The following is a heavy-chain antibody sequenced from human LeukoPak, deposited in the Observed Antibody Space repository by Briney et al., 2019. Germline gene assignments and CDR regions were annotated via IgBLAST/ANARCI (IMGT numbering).Heavy chain of an antibody. Sequence: PGGSLRLSCAASQFTFTYYAMHWVRQASGKGLEWVAIISYDGSDKYYADSVKGRFSIFRDNSKNAQYLQMDSLRPEDTAVYYCARDANWGEIDYWGQGTLVTVSS. CDR2: ISYDGSDK. J-gene: IGHJ4*02. CDR1: QFTFTYYA. V-gene: IGHV3-30-3*01. CDR3: ARDANWGEIDY. D-gene: IGHD7-27*01.